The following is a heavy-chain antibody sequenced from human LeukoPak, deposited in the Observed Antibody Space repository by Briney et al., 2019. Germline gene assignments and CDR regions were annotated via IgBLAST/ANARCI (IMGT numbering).Heavy chain of an antibody. CDR3: ARRYSYGSGMYGLDV. CDR2: FYYSESP. V-gene: IGHV4-39*01. Sequence: SETLSLTCTVSGGSINNRKYYWGWIRQPPGKGLEWIGSFYYSESPYYNPSLKSRVTISADTSKNQLSLELYSVTAADTAEYYCARRYSYGSGMYGLDVWGQGTTATVSS. J-gene: IGHJ6*02. D-gene: IGHD3-10*01. CDR1: GGSINNRKYY.